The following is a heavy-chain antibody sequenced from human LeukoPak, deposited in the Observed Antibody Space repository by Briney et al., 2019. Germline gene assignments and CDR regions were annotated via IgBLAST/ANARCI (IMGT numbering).Heavy chain of an antibody. CDR1: GFTSSSYG. J-gene: IGHJ3*02. CDR3: AREYITSSGRASDI. D-gene: IGHD6-6*01. V-gene: IGHV3-48*01. Sequence: GGSLRLSCVGSGFTSSSYGMNWVRQAPGKGLEWVSYISSSGSAIHYADSVKGRFTISRDNAKNSLFLQMDSLRADDTAVYYCAREYITSSGRASDIWGQGTMVTVSS. CDR2: ISSSGSAI.